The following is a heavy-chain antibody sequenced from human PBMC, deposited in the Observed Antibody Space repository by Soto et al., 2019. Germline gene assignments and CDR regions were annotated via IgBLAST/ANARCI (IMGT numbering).Heavy chain of an antibody. CDR3: AGEGTYKNYHYYGMDV. CDR2: IYYSGST. Sequence: QVQLQESGPGLVKPSETLSLTCTVSGGSISSYYWNWIRQPPGKGLEWIGYIYYSGSTNYNPSLKSPVTISVDTSKNQFSLKLSSVTAADTAVYYCAGEGTYKNYHYYGMDVWGQGTTVTVSS. D-gene: IGHD1-1*01. V-gene: IGHV4-59*01. J-gene: IGHJ6*02. CDR1: GGSISSYY.